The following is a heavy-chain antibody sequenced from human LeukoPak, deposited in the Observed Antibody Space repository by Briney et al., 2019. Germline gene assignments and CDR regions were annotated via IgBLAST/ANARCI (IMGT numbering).Heavy chain of an antibody. Sequence: ASVKVSCKASGGTFSSYAISWVRQAPGRGGEWRGGIIPIFGTANYAQKFQGRVTITADESTSTAYMELSSLRSEDTAVYYCARGLYYYDSSGYAKYFDYWGQGTLVTVSS. D-gene: IGHD3-22*01. V-gene: IGHV1-69*13. CDR1: GGTFSSYA. CDR2: IIPIFGTA. CDR3: ARGLYYYDSSGYAKYFDY. J-gene: IGHJ4*02.